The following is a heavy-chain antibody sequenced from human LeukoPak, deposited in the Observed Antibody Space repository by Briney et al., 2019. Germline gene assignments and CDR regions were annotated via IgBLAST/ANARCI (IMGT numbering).Heavy chain of an antibody. CDR2: IIPIFGTA. Sequence: ASVKVSCKASGGTFSSYAISWVRQAPGQGLEWMGGIIPIFGTANYAQKFQGRVTITTDESTSTAYMELSSLRSEDTAVYYCARSVVVPAAGVGYYVDVWGKGTTVTVSS. V-gene: IGHV1-69*05. CDR1: GGTFSSYA. D-gene: IGHD2-2*01. J-gene: IGHJ6*03. CDR3: ARSVVVPAAGVGYYVDV.